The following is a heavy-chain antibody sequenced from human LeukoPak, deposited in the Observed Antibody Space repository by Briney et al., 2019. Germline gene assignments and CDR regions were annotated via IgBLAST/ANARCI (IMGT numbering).Heavy chain of an antibody. CDR1: GGSFSGYY. CDR2: INHSGST. Sequence: SETLSLTCAVYGGSFSGYYWSWIRQPPGKGLEWIGEINHSGSTNYNPSLKSRVTISVDTSKNQFSLKLSSVTAADTAVYYCARGRRVLLWFGESYCDYWGQGTLVTASS. D-gene: IGHD3-10*01. CDR3: ARGRRVLLWFGESYCDY. J-gene: IGHJ4*02. V-gene: IGHV4-34*01.